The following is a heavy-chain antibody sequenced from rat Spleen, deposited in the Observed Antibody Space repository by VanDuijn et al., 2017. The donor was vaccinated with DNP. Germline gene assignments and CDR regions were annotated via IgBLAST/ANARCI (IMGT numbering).Heavy chain of an antibody. CDR2: ISYEGSSS. J-gene: IGHJ2*01. CDR1: GFTFSDYN. CDR3: ASRAPGDYFYGGYFDY. V-gene: IGHV5-22*01. Sequence: EVQLVESGGGLVQPGRSLKLSCAASGFTFSDYNMAWVRQAPKKGLELVAYISYEGSSSYCGDSVKGRFSVSRDNAKSTLYLQMDSLRSEDTATYYCASRAPGDYFYGGYFDYWGQGVMVTVSS. D-gene: IGHD1-6*01.